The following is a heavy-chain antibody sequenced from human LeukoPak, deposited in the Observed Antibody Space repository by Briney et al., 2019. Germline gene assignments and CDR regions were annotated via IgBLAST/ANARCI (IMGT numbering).Heavy chain of an antibody. CDR1: GFTFSSYS. D-gene: IGHD5-24*01. J-gene: IGHJ5*02. Sequence: GGSLRLSCAASGFTFSSYSMNWVRQAPGKGLEWVSSISSSSSYIYYADSVKGRFTISRDNAKNSLYLQMNSLRAEDTAVYYCARDIREMATFGAFDPWGQGTLVTVSS. CDR2: ISSSSSYI. V-gene: IGHV3-21*01. CDR3: ARDIREMATFGAFDP.